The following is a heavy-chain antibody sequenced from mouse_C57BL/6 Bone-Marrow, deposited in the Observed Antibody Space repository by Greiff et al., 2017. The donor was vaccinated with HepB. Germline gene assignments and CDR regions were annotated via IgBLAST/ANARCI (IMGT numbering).Heavy chain of an antibody. CDR2: ISDGGSYT. Sequence: DVQLVESGGGLVKPGGSLKLSCAASGFTFSSYAMSWVRQTPEKRLEWVATISDGGSYTYYPDNVKGRFTISRDNAKNNLYLQMSHLKSEDTAMYYCARDLYSNYEFAYWGQGTLVTVSA. CDR1: GFTFSSYA. V-gene: IGHV5-4*01. CDR3: ARDLYSNYEFAY. D-gene: IGHD2-5*01. J-gene: IGHJ3*01.